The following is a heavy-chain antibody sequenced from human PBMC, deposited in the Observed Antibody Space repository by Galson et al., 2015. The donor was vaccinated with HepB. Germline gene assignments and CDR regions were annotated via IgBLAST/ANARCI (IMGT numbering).Heavy chain of an antibody. D-gene: IGHD3-22*01. V-gene: IGHV1-2*02. Sequence: SVKVSCKASGYVYIGYYLHWVRQAPGQGLEWMGWINPNNGDTNYVQKFQGRVTITRETSISTVYMELNRLRSDDTAVYYCAKVGRYSDSNGYYDYWGQGTLVTVSS. J-gene: IGHJ4*02. CDR1: GYVYIGYY. CDR2: INPNNGDT. CDR3: AKVGRYSDSNGYYDY.